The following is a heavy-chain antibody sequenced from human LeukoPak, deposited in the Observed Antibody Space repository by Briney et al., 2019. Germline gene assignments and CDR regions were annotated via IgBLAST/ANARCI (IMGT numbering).Heavy chain of an antibody. CDR2: IIPIFGTA. D-gene: IGHD5-24*01. J-gene: IGHJ4*02. V-gene: IGHV1-69*05. CDR3: AREGAQDGYKAFDY. Sequence: SVKVSCKASGYTFTGYYMHWVRQAPGQGLEWMGRIIPIFGTANYAQKFQGRVTITTDESTSTAYMELSSLRSEDTAVYYCAREGAQDGYKAFDYWGQGTLVTVSS. CDR1: GYTFTGYY.